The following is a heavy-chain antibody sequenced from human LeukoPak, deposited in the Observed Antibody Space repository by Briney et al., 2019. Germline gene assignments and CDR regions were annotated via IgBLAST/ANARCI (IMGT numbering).Heavy chain of an antibody. CDR2: IYYSGST. V-gene: IGHV4-59*12. D-gene: IGHD6-13*01. J-gene: IGHJ4*02. CDR1: GGSISSYY. Sequence: PSETLSLTCTVSGGSISSYYCSWIRQPPGNGLEWIGYIYYSGSTNYNPSLKSRVTISVDTSKNQFSLKLTSVTAADTAVYYCARGRRWAAAEIVYWGQGTLVTVSS. CDR3: ARGRRWAAAEIVY.